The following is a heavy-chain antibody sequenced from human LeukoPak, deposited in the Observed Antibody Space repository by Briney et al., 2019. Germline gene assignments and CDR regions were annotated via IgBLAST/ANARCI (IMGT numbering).Heavy chain of an antibody. CDR2: IYYSGST. Sequence: SETLSLTCTVSGGSISSSSYYWGWIRQPPGKGLEWIGSIYYSGSTYYNPSLKSRVTISVDTSKNQFSLKLSSVTAADTAVYYCAREGQQLGNFDYWGQGTLVTVSS. V-gene: IGHV4-39*07. D-gene: IGHD6-13*01. CDR1: GGSISSSSYY. J-gene: IGHJ4*02. CDR3: AREGQQLGNFDY.